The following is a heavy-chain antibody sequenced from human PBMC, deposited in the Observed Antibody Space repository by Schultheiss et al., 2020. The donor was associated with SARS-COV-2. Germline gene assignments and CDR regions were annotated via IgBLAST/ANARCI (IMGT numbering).Heavy chain of an antibody. Sequence: SETLSLTCTVSGGSISSGGYSWSWIRQPPGKGLEWIGYIYYSGSTYYNPSLKSRVTISVDTSKNQFSLKLSSVTAADTAVYYCARQGGVGAPYYFDYWGQGTLVTVSS. D-gene: IGHD1-26*01. CDR1: GGSISSGGYS. J-gene: IGHJ4*02. CDR2: IYYSGST. CDR3: ARQGGVGAPYYFDY. V-gene: IGHV4-30-2*03.